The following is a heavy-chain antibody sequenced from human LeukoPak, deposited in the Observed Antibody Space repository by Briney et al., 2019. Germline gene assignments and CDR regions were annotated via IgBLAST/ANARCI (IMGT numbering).Heavy chain of an antibody. V-gene: IGHV4-59*08. CDR3: ARVPLYSSGFGY. J-gene: IGHJ4*02. D-gene: IGHD6-19*01. CDR1: GGSISSYY. Sequence: SETLSLTCTVSGGSISSYYWSWIRQPPGKGLEWIGYIYYSGSTKYNPSLKSRVTISVDTSKNQFSLNLSSVTAADTAVYYCARVPLYSSGFGYWGQGTLVTVSP. CDR2: IYYSGST.